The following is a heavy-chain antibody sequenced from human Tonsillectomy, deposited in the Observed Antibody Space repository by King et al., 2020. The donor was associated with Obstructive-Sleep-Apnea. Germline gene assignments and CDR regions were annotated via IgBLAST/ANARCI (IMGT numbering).Heavy chain of an antibody. J-gene: IGHJ5*02. CDR3: AREGAPGTNWFDP. D-gene: IGHD6-13*01. CDR1: SDSIRSTDYY. Sequence: QLQESGPGLVKPSETLSLTCTVSSDSIRSTDYYWGWIRQPPGKGLEWIGNIHNSRTTYYNPSLKSRVTISVETSTNQFSLNLSSVTAADTAVYYCAREGAPGTNWFDPWGQGTLVTVSS. V-gene: IGHV4-39*07. CDR2: IHNSRTT.